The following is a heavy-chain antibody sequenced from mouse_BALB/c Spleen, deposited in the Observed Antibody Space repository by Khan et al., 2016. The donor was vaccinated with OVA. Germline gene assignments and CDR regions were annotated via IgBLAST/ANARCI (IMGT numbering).Heavy chain of an antibody. D-gene: IGHD2-14*01. J-gene: IGHJ4*01. CDR1: GYTFTSNT. Sequence: QVQLKEAGAELARPGASVKMSCEASGYTFTSNTMHWVEQRPGQGLEWIGNINPRSGYTNYNQKFKDKATLTADKSSSTAYMQLDSRTSEDSAVYYGARRTTEYTMDYWGQGTSVIVSS. CDR2: INPRSGYT. V-gene: IGHV1-4*01. CDR3: ARRTTEYTMDY.